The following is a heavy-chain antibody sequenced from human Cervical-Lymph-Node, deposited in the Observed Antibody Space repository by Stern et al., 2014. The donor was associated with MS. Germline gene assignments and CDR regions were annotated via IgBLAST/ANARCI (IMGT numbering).Heavy chain of an antibody. CDR2: VHYSGTT. D-gene: IGHD3-3*01. J-gene: IGHJ4*02. CDR3: AGSGTYYPDY. Sequence: VQLVESGPGLVKPSETLSLTCSVSGGSISSYYWNWIRQPPGKGLEWIANVHYSGTTNYNPSLKARVPILLHTSIKKLPLKLTSVTAADTAVYYCAGSGTYYPDYWGQGILVTVSS. CDR1: GGSISSYY. V-gene: IGHV4-59*08.